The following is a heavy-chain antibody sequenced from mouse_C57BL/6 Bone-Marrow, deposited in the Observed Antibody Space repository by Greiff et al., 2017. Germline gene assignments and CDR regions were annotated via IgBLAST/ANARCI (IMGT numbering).Heavy chain of an antibody. V-gene: IGHV3-6*01. J-gene: IGHJ1*03. CDR3: ARDNYGSGYFDV. D-gene: IGHD1-1*01. Sequence: EVKLVESGPGLVKPSQSLSLTCSVTGYSITSGYYWNWIRQFPGNKLEWMGYISYDGSNNYNPSLKNRISITRDTSKNQFFLKLNSVTTEDTATYYCARDNYGSGYFDVWGTGTTVTVSS. CDR1: GYSITSGYY. CDR2: ISYDGSN.